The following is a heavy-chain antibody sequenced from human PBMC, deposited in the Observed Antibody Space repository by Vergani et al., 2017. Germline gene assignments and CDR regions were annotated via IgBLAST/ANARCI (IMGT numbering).Heavy chain of an antibody. D-gene: IGHD3-22*01. CDR1: GFSFSTYS. Sequence: VQLVESGGGVVQPGRSLRLSCAASGFSFSTYSINWVRQAPGKGLEWVSSISGRSNYIYYADSLKGRFTISRDNSKNSVYLQMNSLRAEDTAIYYCARKKYYDSKDYYQVEPFDYWGQGTLVTVSS. V-gene: IGHV3-21*02. CDR2: ISGRSNYI. J-gene: IGHJ4*02. CDR3: ARKKYYDSKDYYQVEPFDY.